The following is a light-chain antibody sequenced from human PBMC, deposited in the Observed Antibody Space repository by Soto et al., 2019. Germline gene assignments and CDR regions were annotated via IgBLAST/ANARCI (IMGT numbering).Light chain of an antibody. CDR2: GAS. J-gene: IGKJ4*01. V-gene: IGKV3-20*01. CDR1: QTVSGSY. Sequence: NVLTQSPGTLSLSPGERATLSCRASQTVSGSYVAWYQQKPGQTPRLLIYGASSRATGIPDRFSGSGSGTDFTLTINRLEPEDFAVYHCQQYGDSPLTCGGGTKVESK. CDR3: QQYGDSPLT.